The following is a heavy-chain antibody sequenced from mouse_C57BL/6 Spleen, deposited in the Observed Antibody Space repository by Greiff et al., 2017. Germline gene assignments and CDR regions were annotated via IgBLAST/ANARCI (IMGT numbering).Heavy chain of an antibody. Sequence: QVQLQQPGAELVKPGAFVKLFRKASGYTFTCYWLHWGKQRPGRGPEWVGRVDPNSGGPKYNEKFKSKATLTVDKPSSTAYLQLSSLTSEDSAVYYCARFGDDGYYVRYFDVWGTGTTVTVSS. V-gene: IGHV1-72*01. CDR1: GYTFTCYW. J-gene: IGHJ1*03. D-gene: IGHD2-3*01. CDR2: VDPNSGGP. CDR3: ARFGDDGYYVRYFDV.